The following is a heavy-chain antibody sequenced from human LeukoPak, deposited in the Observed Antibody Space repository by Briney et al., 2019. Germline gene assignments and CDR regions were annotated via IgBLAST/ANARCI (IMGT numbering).Heavy chain of an antibody. CDR3: ASLFGTNPH. CDR1: GGSISSSSYY. D-gene: IGHD1-1*01. CDR2: IYYSGST. J-gene: IGHJ4*02. V-gene: IGHV4-39*01. Sequence: SETLSLTCTVSGGSISSSSYYWGWIRQPPGKGLEWIGSIYYSGSTYYNPSLKSRVTISVDTSKNQFSLKLSSVTAADTAVYYCASLFGTNPHWGQETLVTVSS.